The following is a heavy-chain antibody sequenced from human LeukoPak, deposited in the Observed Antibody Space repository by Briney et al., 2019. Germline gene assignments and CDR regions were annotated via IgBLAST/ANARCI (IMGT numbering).Heavy chain of an antibody. Sequence: GGSLRLSCAASEFTFTDYYMSWIRQAPGKGLEWPSYISISGSTIYYADSVKGRFTISRDNAKNSLYLQMNSLRAEDTAVYYCARGGGYGSGSHYYFDYWGQGTLVTVSS. J-gene: IGHJ4*02. CDR1: EFTFTDYY. D-gene: IGHD3-10*01. V-gene: IGHV3-11*01. CDR3: ARGGGYGSGSHYYFDY. CDR2: ISISGSTI.